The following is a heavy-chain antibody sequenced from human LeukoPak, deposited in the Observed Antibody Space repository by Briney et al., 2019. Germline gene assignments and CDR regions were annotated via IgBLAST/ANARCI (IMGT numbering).Heavy chain of an antibody. CDR2: ISGSGGST. Sequence: GGSLRLSCAASDFTFSSYGMSWVRQAPGKGLEWVSAISGSGGSTYYADSVKGRFTISRDNSKNTLYLQMNSLRAEDTAVYYCAKVPSISYYDSSGRAFDYWGQGTLVTVSS. D-gene: IGHD3-22*01. J-gene: IGHJ4*02. CDR1: DFTFSSYG. V-gene: IGHV3-23*01. CDR3: AKVPSISYYDSSGRAFDY.